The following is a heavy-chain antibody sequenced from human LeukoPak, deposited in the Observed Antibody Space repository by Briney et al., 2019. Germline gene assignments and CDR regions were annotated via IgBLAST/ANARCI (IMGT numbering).Heavy chain of an antibody. D-gene: IGHD2-21*02. CDR2: IIPIFGTA. J-gene: IGHJ6*02. V-gene: IGHV1-69*13. CDR3: AISFVVVTAIQALGYYYGMDV. CDR1: GGTFSSYA. Sequence: ASVKVSCKASGGTFSSYAISWVRQPPGQGLEWMGGIIPIFGTANYAQKFQGRVTITADESTSTAYMELSSLRSEDTAVYYCAISFVVVTAIQALGYYYGMDVWGQGTTVAVSS.